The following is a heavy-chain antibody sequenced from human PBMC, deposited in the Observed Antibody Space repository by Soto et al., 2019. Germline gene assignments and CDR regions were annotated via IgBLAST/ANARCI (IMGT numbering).Heavy chain of an antibody. V-gene: IGHV4-59*08. CDR2: IYYSGRT. D-gene: IGHD2-15*01. CDR1: GGSISSYY. J-gene: IGHJ3*02. Sequence: QVQLQESGPGLVKPSETLSLTCTVSGGSISSYYWSWIRQPPGKGLEWIGYIYYSGRTNYNPSLMSRVTIPVDTSKNPFSLKLRSVTAADTAVYYCARHTQGYCSGGSCYYPFAFDIWGQGTMVTVSS. CDR3: ARHTQGYCSGGSCYYPFAFDI.